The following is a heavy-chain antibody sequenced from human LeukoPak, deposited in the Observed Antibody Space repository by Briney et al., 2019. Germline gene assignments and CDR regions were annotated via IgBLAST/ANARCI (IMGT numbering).Heavy chain of an antibody. D-gene: IGHD3-10*01. V-gene: IGHV4-39*01. Sequence: SSETLSLTCTVSGGSISSSSYYWGWIRQPPGKGLEWIGSIYYSGSTYYNPSLKSRVTISVDTSKNQFSLKLSSVTAADTAVYYCARQGGYYGSGSYYPDPYYYYMDVWGKGTTVTISS. CDR3: ARQGGYYGSGSYYPDPYYYYMDV. J-gene: IGHJ6*03. CDR1: GGSISSSSYY. CDR2: IYYSGST.